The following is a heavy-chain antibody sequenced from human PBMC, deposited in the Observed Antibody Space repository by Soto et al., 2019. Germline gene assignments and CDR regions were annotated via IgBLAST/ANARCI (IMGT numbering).Heavy chain of an antibody. CDR2: IYPGDSDI. V-gene: IGHV5-51*01. CDR3: AGPTQPAWYYYGMDV. D-gene: IGHD3-10*01. Sequence: PGESLKISCKASGYSFTNSWIGWVRQTPGKGLEWMGMIYPGDSDIRYSPSFRGQVSISADKSINTAYLQWRSLKASDTAMYFCAGPTQPAWYYYGMDVWGQGTTVTVSS. J-gene: IGHJ6*02. CDR1: GYSFTNSW.